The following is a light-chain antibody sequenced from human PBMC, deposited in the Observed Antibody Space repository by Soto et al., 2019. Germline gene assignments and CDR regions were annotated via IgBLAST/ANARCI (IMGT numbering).Light chain of an antibody. CDR2: DAF. Sequence: EIVLTQSPGSLSLSPGERATLSCRASQSVDDKYLAWYQQKRGQAPRLLIYDAFSRATGVPDRFIGSGSGTDFTLTISRLEPEDFELYYCQQSPRTFGQGTKVEIK. CDR1: QSVDDKY. J-gene: IGKJ1*01. V-gene: IGKV3-20*01. CDR3: QQSPRT.